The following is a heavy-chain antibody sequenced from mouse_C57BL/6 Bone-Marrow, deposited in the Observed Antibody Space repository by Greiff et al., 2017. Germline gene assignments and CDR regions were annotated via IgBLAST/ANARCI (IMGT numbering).Heavy chain of an antibody. CDR3: ARRATVVATRAWFAY. D-gene: IGHD1-1*01. CDR1: GYTFTSYG. J-gene: IGHJ3*01. CDR2: IYPRSGNT. Sequence: QVQLQQSGAELARPGASVKLSCKASGYTFTSYGISWVKQRTGQGLEWICEIYPRSGNTYSNEKFKGKATLTADKSSSTAYMELRSLTSEDSAVYFCARRATVVATRAWFAYWGQGTLVTVSA. V-gene: IGHV1-81*01.